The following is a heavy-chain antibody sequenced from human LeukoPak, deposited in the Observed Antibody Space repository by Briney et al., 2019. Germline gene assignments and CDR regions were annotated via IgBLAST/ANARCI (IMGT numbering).Heavy chain of an antibody. V-gene: IGHV4-30-2*01. CDR2: IYHSGST. CDR3: ARELEAFDI. CDR1: GVSISSGGYS. J-gene: IGHJ3*02. D-gene: IGHD1-1*01. Sequence: SETLSLTCAVSGVSISSGGYSWSWIRQPPGKGLEWIGYIYHSGSTYYNPSLKSRVTISVDRSKNQFSLKLSSVTAADTAVYYCARELEAFDIWGQGTMVTVSS.